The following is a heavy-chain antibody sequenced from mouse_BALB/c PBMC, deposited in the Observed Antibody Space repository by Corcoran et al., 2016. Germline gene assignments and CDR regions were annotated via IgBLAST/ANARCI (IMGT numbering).Heavy chain of an antibody. CDR3: TRNYGSSYDWYFDV. Sequence: QVQLQQSGAELMKPGASVKISCKATGYTFSSYWIEWVKQRPGHGLEWIGEILPGSGSTNYNEKFKGKATFTADTSSNTAYMQLSSMTSEYSAGYYGTRNYGSSYDWYFDVVGAGTTVTVSS. V-gene: IGHV1-9*01. J-gene: IGHJ1*01. CDR2: ILPGSGST. D-gene: IGHD1-1*01. CDR1: GYTFSSYW.